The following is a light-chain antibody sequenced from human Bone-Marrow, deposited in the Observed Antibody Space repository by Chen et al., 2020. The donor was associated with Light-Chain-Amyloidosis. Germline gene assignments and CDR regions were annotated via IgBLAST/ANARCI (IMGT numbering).Light chain of an antibody. CDR3: QQCDSLPLT. Sequence: DLQMTPSPSSLSASVGARVTITCLASHDINIYLKWYQQRPGKAHNLLIYDASNLETGVPSRFSGSGSGTHFTLNISSLQTEDIATYYCQQCDSLPLTFGGGTKVEI. CDR2: DAS. CDR1: HDINIY. J-gene: IGKJ4*01. V-gene: IGKV1-33*01.